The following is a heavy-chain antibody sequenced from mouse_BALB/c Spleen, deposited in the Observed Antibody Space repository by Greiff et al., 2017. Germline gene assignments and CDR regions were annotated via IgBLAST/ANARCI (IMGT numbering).Heavy chain of an antibody. J-gene: IGHJ3*01. CDR3: ARHRQLGLPSWFAY. CDR2: INSNGGST. Sequence: EVHLVESGGGLVKLGGSLKLSCAASGFTFSSYCMSWVRQTPEKRLELVAAINSNGGSTYYPDTVKGRFTISRDNAKNTLYLQMSSLKSEDTALYYCARHRQLGLPSWFAYWGQGTLVTVSA. D-gene: IGHD3-2*01. V-gene: IGHV5-6-2*01. CDR1: GFTFSSYC.